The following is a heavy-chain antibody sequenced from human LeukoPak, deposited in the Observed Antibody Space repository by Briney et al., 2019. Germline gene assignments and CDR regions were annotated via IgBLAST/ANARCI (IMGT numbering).Heavy chain of an antibody. J-gene: IGHJ4*02. CDR2: IYYSGST. CDR3: ARISAVAGHFDY. CDR1: GGSISSYY. Sequence: SETLSLTCTVSGGSISSYYWSWIRQPPGKGLEWIGYIYYSGSTNYNPSLKSRVTISVDTSKNQFSLKLSSVTAADTAAYYCARISAVAGHFDYWGQGTLVTVSS. D-gene: IGHD6-19*01. V-gene: IGHV4-59*01.